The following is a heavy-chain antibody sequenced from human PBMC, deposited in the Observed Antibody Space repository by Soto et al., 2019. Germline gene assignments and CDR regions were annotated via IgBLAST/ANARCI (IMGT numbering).Heavy chain of an antibody. J-gene: IGHJ5*02. CDR2: ISIYNGKI. Sequence: QDQLVQSGPEVKKPGASVKVSCRASGYRFNDYGITWVRQAPGQGPEWMGWISIYNGKIESAQKFQDRITMTSDTSTSTAYMELRSLRYDDTAVYYCARGSSAESLFWFDPWGQGTLVTVSS. CDR1: GYRFNDYG. CDR3: ARGSSAESLFWFDP. D-gene: IGHD6-13*01. V-gene: IGHV1-18*01.